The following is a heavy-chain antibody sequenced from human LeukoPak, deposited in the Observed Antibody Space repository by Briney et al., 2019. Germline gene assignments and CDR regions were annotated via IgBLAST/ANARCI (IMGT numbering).Heavy chain of an antibody. CDR2: ISYDGSNK. V-gene: IGHV3-30-3*01. J-gene: IGHJ6*02. CDR3: ARGVSVDTAMASSYYYYGMDV. CDR1: GFTFSSYA. D-gene: IGHD5-18*01. Sequence: PGGSLRLSCAATGFTFSSYAMDWVRQAPGKGLEWVAFISYDGSNKYYADSVKGRFTISRDNSKNTLYLQMNSLRAEDTAVYYCARGVSVDTAMASSYYYYGMDVWGQGTTVTVSS.